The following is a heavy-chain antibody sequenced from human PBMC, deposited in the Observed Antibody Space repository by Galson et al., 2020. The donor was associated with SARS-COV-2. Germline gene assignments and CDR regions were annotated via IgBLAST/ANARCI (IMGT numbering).Heavy chain of an antibody. CDR3: ARDSSTSSRGRVDY. V-gene: IGHV3-30*04. Sequence: GGSLRLSCAASGFTFSNFGIHWVRQAPGKGLEWVAVISYDGSNKYYADSVKGRFTISRDNSKNTLYLQMNSLRAEDTAVYYCARDSSTSSRGRVDYWGQGTLVTVSS. CDR1: GFTFSNFG. CDR2: ISYDGSNK. D-gene: IGHD6-13*01. J-gene: IGHJ4*02.